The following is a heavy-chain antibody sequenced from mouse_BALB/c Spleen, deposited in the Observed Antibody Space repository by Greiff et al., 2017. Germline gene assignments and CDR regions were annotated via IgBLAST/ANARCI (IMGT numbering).Heavy chain of an antibody. CDR2: IDPANGNT. CDR1: GFNIKDTY. D-gene: IGHD1-2*01. V-gene: IGHV14-3*02. CDR3: ARDYYGYGGYWYFDV. Sequence: VQLQQSGAELVKPGASVKLSCTASGFNIKDTYMHWVKQRPEQGLEWIGRIDPANGNTKYDPKFQGKATITADTSSNTAYLQLSSLTSEDTAVYYCARDYYGYGGYWYFDVWGAGTTVTVSS. J-gene: IGHJ1*01.